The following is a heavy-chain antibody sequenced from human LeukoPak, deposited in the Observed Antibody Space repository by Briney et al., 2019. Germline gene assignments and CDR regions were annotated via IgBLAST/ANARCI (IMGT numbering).Heavy chain of an antibody. CDR1: GFTFDDYA. D-gene: IGHD6-13*01. Sequence: GGSLRLSCAASGFTFDDYAMHWVRQAPGKGLERVSGISWNSGSIGYADSVKGRFTISRDNAKNSLYLQMNSLRAEDTALYYCAKDKGYSSSWYLDYWGQGTLVTVSS. CDR3: AKDKGYSSSWYLDY. V-gene: IGHV3-9*01. CDR2: ISWNSGSI. J-gene: IGHJ4*02.